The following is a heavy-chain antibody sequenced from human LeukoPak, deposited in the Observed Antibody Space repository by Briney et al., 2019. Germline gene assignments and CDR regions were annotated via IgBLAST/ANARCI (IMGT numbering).Heavy chain of an antibody. J-gene: IGHJ6*04. Sequence: SETLSLTCTVSGGSVSSGSYYWSWIRQPPGKGLEWIGYIYYSGSTNYNPSLKSRVTISVDTSKNQFSLKLSSVTAADTAVYYYACSSMVLSMDVWGKGTTVTVSS. D-gene: IGHD3-10*01. CDR3: ACSSMVLSMDV. V-gene: IGHV4-61*01. CDR1: GGSVSSGSYY. CDR2: IYYSGST.